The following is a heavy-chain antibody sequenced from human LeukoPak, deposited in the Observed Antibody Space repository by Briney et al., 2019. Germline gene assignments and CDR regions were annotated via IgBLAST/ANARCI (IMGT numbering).Heavy chain of an antibody. J-gene: IGHJ6*02. CDR1: GGSISSGDYY. D-gene: IGHD4-17*01. CDR2: IYYSGST. V-gene: IGHV4-30-4*01. Sequence: SETLSLTCTVSGGSISSGDYYWSWIRQPPGKGLEWIGYIYYSGSTYYNPSLKSRVTISVDTSKNQFSLKLSSVTAADTAVYYCARDRGTTYYYYGMDVWGQGTTVTVSS. CDR3: ARDRGTTYYYYGMDV.